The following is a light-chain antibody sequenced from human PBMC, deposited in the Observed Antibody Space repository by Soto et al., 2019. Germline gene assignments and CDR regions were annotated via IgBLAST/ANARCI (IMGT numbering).Light chain of an antibody. V-gene: IGKV3-20*01. CDR2: GAS. CDR1: QYVRNSH. Sequence: EIVLTQSPGTLALFPGQRATLSCRASQYVRNSHLAWYQQKPGQAPRLLIYGASSRATGIPDRFSGSGSGTHFTLTISSLQPEDFATYYCQQYSSYPYTFGQGTKLEIK. J-gene: IGKJ2*01. CDR3: QQYSSYPYT.